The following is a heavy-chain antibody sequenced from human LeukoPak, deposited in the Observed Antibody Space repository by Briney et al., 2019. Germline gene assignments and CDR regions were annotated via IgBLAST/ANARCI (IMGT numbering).Heavy chain of an antibody. V-gene: IGHV6-1*01. Sequence: SQTLSLTCAISGDSVSGSPAVWNWIRQSPSRGLEWLGRAYYRSKWYIDYAVSVKGRITITPDTSKNQFSLQLKSVTPEDTAVYYCARGAVRGGTNFDYWGQGTLVTVSS. CDR3: ARGAVRGGTNFDY. D-gene: IGHD3-10*01. CDR2: AYYRSKWYI. CDR1: GDSVSGSPAV. J-gene: IGHJ4*02.